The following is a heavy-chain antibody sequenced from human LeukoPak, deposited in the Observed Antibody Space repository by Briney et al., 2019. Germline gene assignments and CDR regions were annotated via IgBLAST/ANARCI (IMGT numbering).Heavy chain of an antibody. Sequence: ASVKVSCKASGYTFTSYGISWVRQAPGQGLEWMGWISAYNGNTNYAQKLQGRVTMTTVTSTSTAYMELRSLRSDDTAVYYCARAPLWFGESRGPFDYWGQGTLVTVSS. CDR1: GYTFTSYG. CDR2: ISAYNGNT. J-gene: IGHJ4*02. V-gene: IGHV1-18*04. CDR3: ARAPLWFGESRGPFDY. D-gene: IGHD3-10*01.